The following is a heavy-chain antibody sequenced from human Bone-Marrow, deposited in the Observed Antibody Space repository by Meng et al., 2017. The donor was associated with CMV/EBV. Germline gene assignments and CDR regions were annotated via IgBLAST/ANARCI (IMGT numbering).Heavy chain of an antibody. Sequence: ASVNVSCKATGYTFTGYYMHWVRQAPGQGLEWMGWINPNSGGTNYAQKFQGRVTMTRDTSISTAYMELSRLRSDDTAVYYCARDKVVGATSYNAFDIWGQGTMVTVSS. V-gene: IGHV1-2*02. J-gene: IGHJ3*02. CDR2: INPNSGGT. CDR3: ARDKVVGATSYNAFDI. D-gene: IGHD1-26*01. CDR1: GYTFTGYY.